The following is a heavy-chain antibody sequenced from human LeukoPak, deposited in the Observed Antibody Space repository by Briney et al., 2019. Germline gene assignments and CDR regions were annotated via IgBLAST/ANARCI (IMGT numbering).Heavy chain of an antibody. Sequence: GGSLRPSCVASGVTLSNYAMGWARQAPGKGVGWDSGISRSGSGGNTYYADSVKGRFTVSGDSFRDALVLQMSTLRAEDTAIYYCATDRTVGASYCYFDLWGRGPLVTVSS. CDR2: ISRSGSGGNT. CDR1: GVTLSNYA. J-gene: IGHJ2*01. D-gene: IGHD1-26*01. CDR3: ATDRTVGASYCYFDL. V-gene: IGHV3-23*01.